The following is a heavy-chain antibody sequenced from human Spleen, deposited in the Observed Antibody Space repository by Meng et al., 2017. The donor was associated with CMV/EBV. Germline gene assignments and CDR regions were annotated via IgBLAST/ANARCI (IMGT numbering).Heavy chain of an antibody. D-gene: IGHD3-22*01. V-gene: IGHV3-74*01. CDR1: GFTFSSYW. CDR2: INSDGSST. CDR3: AKSLYYDSSGYYYH. Sequence: GESLKISCAASGFTFSSYWMHWVRQAPGKGLVWVSRINSDGSSTSYADSVKGRFTISRDNSKNTLYLQMNSLRAEDTAVYYCAKSLYYDSSGYYYHWGQGTLVTVSS. J-gene: IGHJ5*02.